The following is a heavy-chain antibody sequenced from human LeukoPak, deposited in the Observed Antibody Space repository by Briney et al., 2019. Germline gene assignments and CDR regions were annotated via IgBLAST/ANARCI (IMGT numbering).Heavy chain of an antibody. V-gene: IGHV3-11*04. CDR3: ARAACGGDCYSGFDY. D-gene: IGHD2-21*01. CDR1: GFTFSDYY. CDR2: ISSSGSTI. J-gene: IGHJ4*02. Sequence: PGGSLRLSCAASGFTFSDYYMSWIRQAPGKGLEWVSCISSSGSTIYYADSVKGRFTISRDNAKNSLYLQMNSLRAEDTAVYYCARAACGGDCYSGFDYWGQGTLVTVSS.